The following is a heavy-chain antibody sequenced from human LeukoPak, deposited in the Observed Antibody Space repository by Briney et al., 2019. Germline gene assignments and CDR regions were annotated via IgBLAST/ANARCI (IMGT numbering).Heavy chain of an antibody. CDR3: ARSITIFGVVQSIRRWFDP. CDR2: IHYSGRT. Sequence: PSETLSLTCSVSGDSISRHFWSWIRQPPGKGLEWIAFIHYSGRTKYNPSLQSRVTISVDTSENEFSLRLTSVTAADTAVYYCARSITIFGVVQSIRRWFDPWGQGTLVTVSS. V-gene: IGHV4-59*11. CDR1: GDSISRHF. D-gene: IGHD3-3*01. J-gene: IGHJ5*02.